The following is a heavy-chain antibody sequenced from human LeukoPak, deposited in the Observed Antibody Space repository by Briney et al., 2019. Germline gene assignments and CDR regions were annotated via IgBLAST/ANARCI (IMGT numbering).Heavy chain of an antibody. Sequence: PSETLSLTCALSGNSISNTCYWGWIRQPPGKGREWIGSVYNSGSTHYNRSRKSRVTISADTSKNQLCMKLSSVTAADTAVYYCARNSSGNYFDYWGQGTLVTVSS. V-gene: IGHV4-38-2*01. CDR2: VYNSGST. CDR1: GNSISNTCY. CDR3: ARNSSGNYFDY. D-gene: IGHD1-26*01. J-gene: IGHJ4*02.